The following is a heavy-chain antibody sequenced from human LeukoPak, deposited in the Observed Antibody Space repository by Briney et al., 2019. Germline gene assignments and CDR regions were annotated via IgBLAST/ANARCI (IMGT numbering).Heavy chain of an antibody. CDR1: GGSINDYY. CDR3: ARLTREDGMDV. J-gene: IGHJ6*02. V-gene: IGHV4-59*01. D-gene: IGHD1-26*01. Sequence: PSETLSLSCTVSGGSINDYYWTWIRQAPGKGQELIGYIFYNGNINYNPSLKSRVTISVDTSKNQFSLRLTSVTAADTASYYCARLTREDGMDVWGQGTTVTVSS. CDR2: IFYNGNI.